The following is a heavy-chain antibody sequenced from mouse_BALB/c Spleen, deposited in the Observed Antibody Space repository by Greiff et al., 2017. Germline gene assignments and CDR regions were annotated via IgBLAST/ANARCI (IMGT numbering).Heavy chain of an antibody. CDR1: GFTFSSYA. J-gene: IGHJ4*01. CDR3: ARDQGRNYGNYDAMDY. CDR2: ISSGGSYT. V-gene: IGHV5-9-4*01. Sequence: EVQRVESGGGLVKPGGSLKLSCAASGFTFSSYAMSWVRQSPEKRLEWVAEISSGGSYTYYPDTVTGRFTISRDNAKNTLYLEMSSLRSEDTAMYYCARDQGRNYGNYDAMDYWGQGTSVTVSS. D-gene: IGHD2-1*01.